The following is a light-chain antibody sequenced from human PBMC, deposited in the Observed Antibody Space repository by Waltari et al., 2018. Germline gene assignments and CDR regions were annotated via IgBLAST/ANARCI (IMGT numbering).Light chain of an antibody. CDR2: DVT. V-gene: IGLV2-14*03. CDR1: TSALGSYYY. Sequence: QSALTQPASVSGSPGQSITISCTGTTSALGSYYYFSWYQQFPGKAPQLMIYDVTKRPSGVSSRFSGSKSGNTASLTISGLQAEDEGDYYCCSFRGGDSFVFGTGTRVTVV. CDR3: CSFRGGDSFV. J-gene: IGLJ1*01.